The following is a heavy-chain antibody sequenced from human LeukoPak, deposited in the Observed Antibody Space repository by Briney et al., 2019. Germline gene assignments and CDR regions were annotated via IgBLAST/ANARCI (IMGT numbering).Heavy chain of an antibody. CDR1: GGSISVHY. Sequence: PSETLSLTCTVSGGSISVHYWSWIRQPPGKGLEWIGCIFYSGSTNYNPSLKSRVTISLDTSKNQSSLKLSSVTAADTAVYYCARWGTCWEQAGLDDAFDIWGQGTMVTVSS. CDR2: IFYSGST. CDR3: ARWGTCWEQAGLDDAFDI. J-gene: IGHJ3*02. D-gene: IGHD1-26*01. V-gene: IGHV4-59*11.